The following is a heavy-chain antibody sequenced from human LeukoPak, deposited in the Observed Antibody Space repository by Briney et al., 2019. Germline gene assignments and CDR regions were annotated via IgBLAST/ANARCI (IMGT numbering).Heavy chain of an antibody. CDR3: ARAPGTTFGVTSTR. J-gene: IGHJ4*02. CDR2: ISAYNGNT. CDR1: GYTFTSYG. Sequence: ASVKVSCKASGYTFTSYGISWVRQAPGQGLEWMGWISAYNGNTNYAQKLRGRVTMTTDTSTSTAYMELRSLRSDDTAVYYCARAPGTTFGVTSTRWGQGTLVTVSS. D-gene: IGHD3-3*01. V-gene: IGHV1-18*01.